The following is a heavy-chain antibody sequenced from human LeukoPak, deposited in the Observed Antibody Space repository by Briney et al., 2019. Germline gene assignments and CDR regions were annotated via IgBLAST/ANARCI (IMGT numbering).Heavy chain of an antibody. J-gene: IGHJ4*02. CDR3: ARLGYGEYLFYSDY. CDR1: GGSISNYY. CDR2: VSYSGST. D-gene: IGHD4-17*01. Sequence: SETLSLTCTVSGGSISNYYWSWIRQPPGKGLEWIGYVSYSGSTNYNPSLKSRVTISVDTSKNQFSLRLSSVTAADTAVYYCARLGYGEYLFYSDYWGQGTLVTVSS. V-gene: IGHV4-59*01.